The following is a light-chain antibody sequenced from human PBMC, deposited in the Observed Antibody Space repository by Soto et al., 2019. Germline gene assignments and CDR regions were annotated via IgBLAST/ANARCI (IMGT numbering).Light chain of an antibody. CDR3: SLHTSSTLVV. CDR1: NSDIGNYNY. J-gene: IGLJ2*01. CDR2: GVS. Sequence: QSVLTQPASVSGSPGQSITISCTGTNSDIGNYNYVSWYQQHPGKAPKLIIYGVSDRPSGVSNRFSGSKSDYTASLTISGLQSEDEADYYCSLHTSSTLVVFGGGTQLTVL. V-gene: IGLV2-14*01.